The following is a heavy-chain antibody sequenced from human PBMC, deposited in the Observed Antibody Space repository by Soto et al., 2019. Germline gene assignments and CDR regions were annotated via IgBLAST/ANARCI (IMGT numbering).Heavy chain of an antibody. V-gene: IGHV4-34*01. Sequence: XATLSLTCAVCGGSFSGYYLSWIRQPPGKGLEWIGEINHSGSTNYNPSLKSRVTISVDTSKNQFSLKLSSVTAADTAVYYCARRSLYYYASGSFNWFDPWGQGTLVTVSS. CDR1: GGSFSGYY. D-gene: IGHD3-10*01. CDR3: ARRSLYYYASGSFNWFDP. CDR2: INHSGST. J-gene: IGHJ5*02.